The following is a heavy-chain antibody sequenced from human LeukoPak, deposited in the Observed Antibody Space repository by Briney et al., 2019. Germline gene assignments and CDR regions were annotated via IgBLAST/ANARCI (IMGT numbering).Heavy chain of an antibody. V-gene: IGHV3-74*01. Sequence: GGSLRLSCAASGFTFSSSWMHCVRQAPGKGLVWVSRINSDGSSTDYADSVKGRFTISRDNAKNTLYLQMNSLRAEDTAVYYCARPLAYNYFDYWGQGTLLTVSS. CDR1: GFTFSSSW. J-gene: IGHJ4*02. CDR2: INSDGSST. D-gene: IGHD3-16*01. CDR3: ARPLAYNYFDY.